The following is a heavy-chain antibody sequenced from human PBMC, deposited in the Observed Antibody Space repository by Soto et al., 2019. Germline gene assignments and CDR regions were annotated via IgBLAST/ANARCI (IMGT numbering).Heavy chain of an antibody. CDR2: ISDNGGNT. Sequence: PVGSLRLSCAASGFTFGNVAMAWVRQAPGKGLERVSSISDNGGNTDYADSARGRFTLSRDNSKNTLYLQMNHLKAEDTAVYYCAKLYWNPRYFDSWGQGARVTVSS. J-gene: IGHJ4*02. D-gene: IGHD1-1*01. V-gene: IGHV3-23*01. CDR3: AKLYWNPRYFDS. CDR1: GFTFGNVA.